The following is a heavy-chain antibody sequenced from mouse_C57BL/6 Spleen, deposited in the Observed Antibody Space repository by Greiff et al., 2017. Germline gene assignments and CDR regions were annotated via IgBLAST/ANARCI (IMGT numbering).Heavy chain of an antibody. CDR3: ARGATVVATMDYAMDY. J-gene: IGHJ4*01. CDR1: GYTFTSYW. D-gene: IGHD1-1*01. V-gene: IGHV1-55*01. CDR2: IYPGSGST. Sequence: VQLQQPGAELVKPGASVKMSCKASGYTFTSYWITWVKQRPGQGLEWIGDIYPGSGSTNYNEKFKSKATLTVDTSSSTAYMQLSSRTSEDSAVYYCARGATVVATMDYAMDYWGQGTSVTVSS.